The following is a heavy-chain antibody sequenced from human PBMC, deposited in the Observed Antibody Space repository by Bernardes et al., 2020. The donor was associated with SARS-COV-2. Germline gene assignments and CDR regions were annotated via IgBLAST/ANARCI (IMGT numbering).Heavy chain of an antibody. CDR3: ARDLYGGNSNLAY. Sequence: GWSLRLSCAASGFAFSDYSMHWVRQAPGKGLEYVSTVSTNVGSTYYADSVKGRFTISRDNSRNTLYLQMGSLRPEDTALYYCARDLYGGNSNLAYWGQGTLVTVSS. CDR2: VSTNVGST. J-gene: IGHJ4*02. V-gene: IGHV3-64*02. D-gene: IGHD4-17*01. CDR1: GFAFSDYS.